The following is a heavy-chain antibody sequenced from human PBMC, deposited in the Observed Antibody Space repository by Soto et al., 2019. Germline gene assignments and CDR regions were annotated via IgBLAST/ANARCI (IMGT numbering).Heavy chain of an antibody. D-gene: IGHD3-10*01. CDR1: GFTFSNYA. CDR2: ISGSGGST. J-gene: IGHJ5*02. CDR3: AKDLLDPGNWFDP. Sequence: LRLSCAASGFTFSNYAMSWLRQAPGKGLEWVSAISGSGGSTYYADSVKGRFTISRDNSKNTLYLQMNSLRAEDTAVYYCAKDLLDPGNWFDPWGQGTLVTVSS. V-gene: IGHV3-23*01.